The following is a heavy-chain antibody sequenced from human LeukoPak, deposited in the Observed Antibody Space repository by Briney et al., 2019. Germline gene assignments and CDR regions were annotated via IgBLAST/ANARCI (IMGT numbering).Heavy chain of an antibody. D-gene: IGHD4/OR15-4a*01. V-gene: IGHV3-7*03. CDR3: ARRTGAYSHPYDY. Sequence: GSLRLSCAASGFTFSSYWMSWVRQAPGKGLEWVANIKQDGSEKYYVDSVKGRFTISRDNAKNTLYLQMNSLRADDTAVYYCARRTGAYSHPYDYWGQGTLVTVSS. J-gene: IGHJ4*02. CDR1: GFTFSSYW. CDR2: IKQDGSEK.